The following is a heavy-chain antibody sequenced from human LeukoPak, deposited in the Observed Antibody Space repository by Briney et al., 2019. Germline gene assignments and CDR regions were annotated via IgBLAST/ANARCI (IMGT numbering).Heavy chain of an antibody. D-gene: IGHD7-27*01. Sequence: GSLRLSCAASGFTISSNYLSWVRQAPGKGLVWISALHSGGHTFYADSVRGRFNISRDISKNTLYLQINDLGAEDTALYYCVRGLSGVSSWYFDLWGRGTLVSVSS. J-gene: IGHJ2*01. CDR1: GFTISSNY. V-gene: IGHV3-53*01. CDR3: VRGLSGVSSWYFDL. CDR2: LHSGGHT.